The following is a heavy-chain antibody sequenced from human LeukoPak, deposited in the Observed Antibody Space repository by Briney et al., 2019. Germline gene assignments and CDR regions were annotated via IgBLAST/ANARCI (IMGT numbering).Heavy chain of an antibody. J-gene: IGHJ3*02. CDR1: GDSISNHY. Sequence: LSETLSLTCTVSGDSISNHYWSWIRQPAGKGLEWIWRIYASGSTNHNPSLKSRVTMSVELAKTHFSLALNAVTAADSPVYYCARLGGWFDACDIWGQGTMLTVSS. CDR3: ARLGGWFDACDI. D-gene: IGHD6-19*01. V-gene: IGHV4-4*07. CDR2: IYASGST.